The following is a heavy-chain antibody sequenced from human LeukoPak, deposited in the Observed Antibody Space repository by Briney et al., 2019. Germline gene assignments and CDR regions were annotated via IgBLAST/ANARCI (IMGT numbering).Heavy chain of an antibody. CDR1: GFTFSSHG. J-gene: IGHJ4*02. CDR3: AKDDRWLQFCC. D-gene: IGHD5-24*01. CDR2: IIPSGHTT. V-gene: IGHV3-23*01. Sequence: TGGTLRLSCAASGFTFSSHGMNWVRQAPGKGLEWVSGIIPSGHTTYYADSVRGRFTISRENSRNTLYLQMNSLRAEDTAVYYCAKDDRWLQFCCWGQGTLVTVSA.